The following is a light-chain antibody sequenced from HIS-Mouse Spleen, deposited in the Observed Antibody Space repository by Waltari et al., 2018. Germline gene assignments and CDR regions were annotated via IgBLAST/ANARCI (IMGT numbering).Light chain of an antibody. V-gene: IGKV1-8*01. CDR2: AAS. CDR3: QQYYSYPPWT. J-gene: IGKJ1*01. CDR1: QGISSY. Sequence: AIRMTQSPSSLSASTGDRVTITCRASQGISSYLAWYQQKPGKAPKLLSYAASTLQSGVPSRFSGSGSGTDFTLTIICLQSEDFATYYCQQYYSYPPWTFGQGTKVEIK.